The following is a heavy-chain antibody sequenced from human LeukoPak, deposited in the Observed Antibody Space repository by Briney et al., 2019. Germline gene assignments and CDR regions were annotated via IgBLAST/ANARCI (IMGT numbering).Heavy chain of an antibody. Sequence: GGSLRLSCAASGFTFSSYWMSWVRQAPGKGLEWVANIKQDGSEKYYVDSVKGRFTISRDNDKNSLYLQMNSLRAEDTAVYNCARPPGCSRSWDWGLAQYYYYYYGMDVWGQGTTVTVSS. D-gene: IGHD6-13*01. CDR2: IKQDGSEK. V-gene: IGHV3-7*01. CDR1: GFTFSSYW. J-gene: IGHJ6*02. CDR3: ARPPGCSRSWDWGLAQYYYYYYGMDV.